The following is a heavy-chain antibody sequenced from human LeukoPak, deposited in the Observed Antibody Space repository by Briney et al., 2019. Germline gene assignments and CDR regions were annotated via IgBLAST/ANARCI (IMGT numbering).Heavy chain of an antibody. J-gene: IGHJ5*02. CDR1: GFTFSSYA. CDR2: ISGSGGST. V-gene: IGHV3-23*01. D-gene: IGHD1-26*01. Sequence: GGSLTLSCAASGFTFSSYAMIWLRQAPGKGLEWVSAISGSGGSTYYADSVKGRFTIYRDNSKNTLYLQMNSLRAEDTAVYYCAKGSIYSGSYAEYNWFDPWGQGTLVTVSS. CDR3: AKGSIYSGSYAEYNWFDP.